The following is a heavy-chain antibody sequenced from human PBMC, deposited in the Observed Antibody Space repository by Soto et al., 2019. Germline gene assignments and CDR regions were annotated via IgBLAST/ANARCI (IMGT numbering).Heavy chain of an antibody. V-gene: IGHV1-69*01. CDR1: GGTFSSYA. CDR3: ARASPVDTAMVGLEYYFGY. CDR2: IIPIFGTA. J-gene: IGHJ4*02. D-gene: IGHD5-18*01. Sequence: VQLVQSGAEVKKPGSSVKVSCKASGGTFSSYAISWVRQAPGQGLEWMGGIIPIFGTANYAQKFQGRVTITADESTSTGYMELSSLRSEDTAVYYCARASPVDTAMVGLEYYFGYWGQGTLVTVSS.